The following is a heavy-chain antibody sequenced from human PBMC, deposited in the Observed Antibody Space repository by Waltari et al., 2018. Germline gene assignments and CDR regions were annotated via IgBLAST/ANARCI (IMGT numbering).Heavy chain of an antibody. CDR1: GGTFSSYA. CDR2: IIPIFGTA. D-gene: IGHD4-17*01. V-gene: IGHV1-69*01. CDR3: ARAAYGDYGDGMDV. J-gene: IGHJ6*02. Sequence: QVQLVQSGAEVKKPGSSVKVSCKASGGTFSSYAISWVRQAPGQGLKWMGGIIPIFGTANDEQKFQGRVTITADESTSTAYMELSSLRSEDTAVYYCARAAYGDYGDGMDVWGQGTTVTVSS.